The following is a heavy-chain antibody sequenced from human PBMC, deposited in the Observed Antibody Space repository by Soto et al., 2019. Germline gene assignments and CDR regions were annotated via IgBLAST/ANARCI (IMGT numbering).Heavy chain of an antibody. CDR2: IIPIFGTA. J-gene: IGHJ6*02. V-gene: IGHV1-69*13. CDR1: GGTFSSYA. CDR3: ARSAIHGSGKYYYYYGMDV. D-gene: IGHD3-10*01. Sequence: SVKVSCKASGGTFSSYAISWVRQAPGQGLEWMGGIIPIFGTANYAQKFQGRVTITADESTSTAYMELSSLRSEDTAVYYCARSAIHGSGKYYYYYGMDVWGQGTTVTVSS.